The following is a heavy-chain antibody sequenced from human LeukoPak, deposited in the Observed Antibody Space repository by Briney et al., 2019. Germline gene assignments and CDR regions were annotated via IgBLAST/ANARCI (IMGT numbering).Heavy chain of an antibody. D-gene: IGHD3-22*01. V-gene: IGHV4-38-2*01. J-gene: IGHJ1*01. Sequence: SETLSLTCDVSGYSISSGYYWGWIRQPPGKGLEWIGSIYHSGSTYYNPSLESRVTISVDTSKNQFSLKLSSLTAADTALYFCARRRYYDSSGYLDWGQGTLVTVSS. CDR1: GYSISSGYY. CDR2: IYHSGST. CDR3: ARRRYYDSSGYLD.